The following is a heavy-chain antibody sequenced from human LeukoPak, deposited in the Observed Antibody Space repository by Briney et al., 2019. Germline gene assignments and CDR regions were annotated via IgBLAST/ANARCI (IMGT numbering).Heavy chain of an antibody. CDR1: GFTFSDYY. CDR2: ISSSGSTI. D-gene: IGHD3-9*01. CDR3: ARVTRTILTGYHWSGPDY. V-gene: IGHV3-11*01. Sequence: PGGSLRLSCAASGFTFSDYYMRWIHQAPGKGLEWVSYISSSGSTIYYADSVKGRFTISRDNAKNSLYLQMNSLRAEDTAVYYCARVTRTILTGYHWSGPDYWGQGTLVTVSS. J-gene: IGHJ4*02.